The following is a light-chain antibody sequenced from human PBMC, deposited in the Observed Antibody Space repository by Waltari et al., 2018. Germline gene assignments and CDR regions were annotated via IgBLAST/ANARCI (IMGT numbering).Light chain of an antibody. Sequence: QSVLTQPPSASGTPGQRVTISCSGSSSNIGSHTVHLYQPLPGTAPKLLIYSNYQRPSGVPDRFSGSRSGTSASLAISGLQSEDEADYYCAAWDDGLSGRSWVFGGGTKLTVL. CDR2: SNY. J-gene: IGLJ3*02. CDR3: AAWDDGLSGRSWV. V-gene: IGLV1-44*01. CDR1: SSNIGSHT.